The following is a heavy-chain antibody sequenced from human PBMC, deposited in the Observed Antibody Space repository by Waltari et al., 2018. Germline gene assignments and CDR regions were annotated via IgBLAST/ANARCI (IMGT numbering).Heavy chain of an antibody. CDR2: MYYTGSA. J-gene: IGHJ4*02. CDR3: ATPTGPTYSSSWFFDS. Sequence: QLQLQESGPGLLKPSETLSLTCSVSGGSISGTHSYWGWIRQPPGQGLEWIGRMYYTGSAYYNPSLKSRVTMSVDTSKNHFSLTLSSVTAADTAVYYCATPTGPTYSSSWFFDSWGQGTLVTVSS. CDR1: GGSISGTHSY. V-gene: IGHV4-39*02. D-gene: IGHD6-13*01.